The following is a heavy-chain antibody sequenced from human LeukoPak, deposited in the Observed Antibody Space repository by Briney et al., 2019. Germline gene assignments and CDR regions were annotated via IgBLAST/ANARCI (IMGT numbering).Heavy chain of an antibody. CDR1: GGSISRYY. J-gene: IGHJ6*02. CDR3: ARALLGFGDTTYYYYGMDV. CDR2: IYYSGSA. D-gene: IGHD3-10*01. Sequence: KPSETLSLTCTVSGGSISRYYWNWIRQLPGKGLEWIGYIYYSGSADYNPSLESRVTISIDTSKNQFSLKLTSVTAADTAVYYCARALLGFGDTTYYYYGMDVWGPGTTVTVSS. V-gene: IGHV4-59*01.